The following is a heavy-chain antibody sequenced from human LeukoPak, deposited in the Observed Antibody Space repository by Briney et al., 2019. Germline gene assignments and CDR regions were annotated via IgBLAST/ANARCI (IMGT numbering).Heavy chain of an antibody. J-gene: IGHJ6*03. D-gene: IGHD3-22*01. CDR1: GYSISSGYY. V-gene: IGHV4-38-2*02. Sequence: SETLSLTCTVSGYSISSGYYWGWIRQPPGKGLEWIGSIYLSGSTYYNPSLKSRVSISVDTSKNQFSLKLSSVTAADTAVYYCARVNYYDSSGYYYYYYYMDVWGKGTMVTVSS. CDR2: IYLSGST. CDR3: ARVNYYDSSGYYYYYYYMDV.